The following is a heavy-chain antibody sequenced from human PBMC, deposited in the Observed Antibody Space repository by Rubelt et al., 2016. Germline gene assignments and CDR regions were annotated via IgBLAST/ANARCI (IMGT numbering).Heavy chain of an antibody. D-gene: IGHD3-16*01. CDR2: INQDGSEK. Sequence: GGSLRLSCAASGFTFSDHCMSWVRQAPGKGLEWVANINQDGSEKKYVDSVKGRFTISRDNAKNSLFLQMSSLRAEDTAVYCCARGGGDFDYWGQGTLVTVSS. V-gene: IGHV3-7*03. CDR3: ARGGGDFDY. J-gene: IGHJ4*02. CDR1: GFTFSDHC.